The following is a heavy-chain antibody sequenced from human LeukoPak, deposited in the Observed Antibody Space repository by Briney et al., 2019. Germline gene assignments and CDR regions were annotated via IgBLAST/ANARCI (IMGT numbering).Heavy chain of an antibody. J-gene: IGHJ4*02. D-gene: IGHD2-2*01. CDR2: ISGSGGST. CDR1: GFTFSSYA. Sequence: GGSLRLSCAASGFTFSSYAMSWVRQAPGKGLEWVSAISGSGGSTYYADSVKGRFTISRDNSKNTLYLQMNSLRAEDTAVYYCAKLFGIVVVPAAIDYWGQGTLATVSS. CDR3: AKLFGIVVVPAAIDY. V-gene: IGHV3-23*01.